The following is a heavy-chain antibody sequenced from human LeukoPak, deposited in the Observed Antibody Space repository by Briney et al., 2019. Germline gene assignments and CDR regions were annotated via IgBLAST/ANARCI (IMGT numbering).Heavy chain of an antibody. D-gene: IGHD1-26*01. J-gene: IGHJ5*02. Sequence: SETLSLTCTVSGDSISSGNYYWGWIRQPPGKGLEWIVSIYYSGSTYYNPSLKSRVTISVDTSKNQFSLKLSSVTAADTAVYYCARRVSYRNCFDPWGQGTLVTVSS. CDR2: IYYSGST. CDR3: ARRVSYRNCFDP. CDR1: GDSISSGNYY. V-gene: IGHV4-39*01.